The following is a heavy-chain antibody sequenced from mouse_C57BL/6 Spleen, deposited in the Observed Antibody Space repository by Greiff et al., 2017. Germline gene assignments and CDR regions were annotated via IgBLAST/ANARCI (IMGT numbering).Heavy chain of an antibody. CDR3: ARRGYYGNYFDY. D-gene: IGHD2-1*01. J-gene: IGHJ2*01. CDR1: GFTFSSYT. CDR2: ISGGGGNT. Sequence: EVQGVESGGGLVKPGGSLKLSCAASGFTFSSYTMSWVRQTPEKRLEWVATISGGGGNTYYPDSVKGRFTISRDNAKNTLYLQMSSLRSEDTALYYCARRGYYGNYFDYWGQGTTLTVSS. V-gene: IGHV5-9*01.